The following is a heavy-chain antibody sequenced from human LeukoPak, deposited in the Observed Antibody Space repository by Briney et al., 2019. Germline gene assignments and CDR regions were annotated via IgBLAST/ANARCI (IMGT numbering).Heavy chain of an antibody. J-gene: IGHJ4*02. V-gene: IGHV3-30*18. D-gene: IGHD6-19*01. CDR1: GFTFSSYG. CDR2: ISYDGSNK. Sequence: GRPLRLSCAASGFTFSSYGMHWVRQAPGKGLEWVAVISYDGSNKYYADSVEGRFTISRDNSKNTLYLQMNSLRAEDTAVYYCAKGQWLVLFPDYWGQGTLVTVSS. CDR3: AKGQWLVLFPDY.